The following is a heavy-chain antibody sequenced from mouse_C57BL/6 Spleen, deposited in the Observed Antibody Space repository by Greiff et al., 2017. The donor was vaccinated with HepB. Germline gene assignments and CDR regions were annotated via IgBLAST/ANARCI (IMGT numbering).Heavy chain of an antibody. Sequence: QVQLKESGAELVRPGASVTLSCKASGYTFTDYEMHWVKQTPVHGLEWIGAIDPETGGTAYNQKFKGKAILTADKSSSTAYMELRSLTSEDSAVYYCTRAKVYGSSYGYFDVWGTGTTVTVSS. CDR3: TRAKVYGSSYGYFDV. CDR1: GYTFTDYE. V-gene: IGHV1-15*01. J-gene: IGHJ1*03. D-gene: IGHD1-1*01. CDR2: IDPETGGT.